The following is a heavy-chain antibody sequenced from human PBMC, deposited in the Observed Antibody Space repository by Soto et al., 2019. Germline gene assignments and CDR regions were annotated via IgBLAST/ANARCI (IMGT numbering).Heavy chain of an antibody. CDR1: GFTFSSYW. Sequence: EVQLVESGGGLVQPGGSLRLSCVASGFTFSSYWMSWVRQAPGKGLEWVANIKQDGSKKYYVDSVKGRFTISRDNAKNSLYLEMNSLRAEDTAVYYCARATCCSSTCYAVYFDSWGQGTLVTVSS. CDR3: ARATCCSSTCYAVYFDS. D-gene: IGHD2-2*01. V-gene: IGHV3-7*01. J-gene: IGHJ4*02. CDR2: IKQDGSKK.